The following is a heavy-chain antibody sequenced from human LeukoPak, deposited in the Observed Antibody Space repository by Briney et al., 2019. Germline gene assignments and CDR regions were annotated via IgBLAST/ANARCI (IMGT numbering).Heavy chain of an antibody. CDR2: ISLIGGST. V-gene: IGHV3-23*01. D-gene: IGHD6-19*01. Sequence: PGGSLRLSCAASGFTFSSYAMSWVRQPPGKGLEWVSTISLIGGSTYYADSVKGRFTISRDNSKNTVYLQMNSLRADDTAVYYCAKKDRYSSVRAEYFQHWGQGTLVTVSS. J-gene: IGHJ1*01. CDR3: AKKDRYSSVRAEYFQH. CDR1: GFTFSSYA.